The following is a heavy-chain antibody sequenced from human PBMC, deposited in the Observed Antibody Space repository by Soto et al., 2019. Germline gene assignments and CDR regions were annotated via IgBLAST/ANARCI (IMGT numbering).Heavy chain of an antibody. CDR1: GYSFTSYW. Sequence: PGESLKISCKGSGYSFTSYWIGWVRQMPGKGLEWMGIIYPGDSDTRYSPSFQGQVTISADKSISTAYLQWSSLKASDTAMYYCARSKRLPVTWIQLWWSTFDYWGQGTLVTVSS. V-gene: IGHV5-51*01. CDR3: ARSKRLPVTWIQLWWSTFDY. J-gene: IGHJ4*02. CDR2: IYPGDSDT. D-gene: IGHD5-18*01.